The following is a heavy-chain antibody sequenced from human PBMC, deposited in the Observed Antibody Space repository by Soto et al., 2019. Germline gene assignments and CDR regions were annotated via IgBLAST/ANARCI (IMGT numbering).Heavy chain of an antibody. CDR1: GGSVSSGSYY. D-gene: IGHD2-2*01. CDR3: ARVSISNFYYGMDV. CDR2: IYYSGST. J-gene: IGHJ6*02. Sequence: QVQLQESGPGLVKPSETLSLTCTVSGGSVSSGSYYWSWIRQPPGKGLEWIGYIYYSGSTNYNPSLKSRVTISVDTSKHQFSLKLSSVTAADTAVYYCARVSISNFYYGMDVWGQGTTVTVSS. V-gene: IGHV4-61*01.